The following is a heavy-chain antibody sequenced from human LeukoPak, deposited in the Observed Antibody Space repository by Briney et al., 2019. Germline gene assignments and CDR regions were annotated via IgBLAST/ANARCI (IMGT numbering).Heavy chain of an antibody. D-gene: IGHD1-26*01. CDR1: GGSINGYY. CDR2: IYRDDYIYRNGYT. CDR3: AKRQGPTSGSYDWFDP. J-gene: IGHJ5*02. V-gene: IGHV4-4*09. Sequence: SETLSLTCIVSGGSINGYYWSWLRQPPGKGLEWIAYIYRDDYIYRNGYTNYNPSLKSRVIISIDTSKNQFSLKLSSVTAADTAVYYCAKRQGPTSGSYDWFDPWGQGTLVIVSS.